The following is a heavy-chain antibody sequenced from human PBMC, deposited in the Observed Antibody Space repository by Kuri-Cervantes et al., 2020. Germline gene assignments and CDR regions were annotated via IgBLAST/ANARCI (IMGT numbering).Heavy chain of an antibody. D-gene: IGHD4-17*01. J-gene: IGHJ3*02. CDR3: ARAADDDYGDGALGDI. V-gene: IGHV3-30*19. CDR1: GFSFSNYG. Sequence: GGSLRLSCAASGFSFSNYGMHWVRQAPGKGLEWVAVISYDGSNKYYADSVKGRFTISRDNSKNTLYLQMNSLRAEDTAVYYCARAADDDYGDGALGDIWGQGTMVTVSS. CDR2: ISYDGSNK.